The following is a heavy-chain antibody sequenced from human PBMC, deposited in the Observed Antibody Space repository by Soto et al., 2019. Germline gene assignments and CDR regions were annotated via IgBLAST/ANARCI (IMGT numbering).Heavy chain of an antibody. D-gene: IGHD2-15*01. CDR2: ISPGSRYP. J-gene: IGHJ5*02. Sequence: GGSLRLSCAASGFSVSSNYMSWFRQAPGKGLEWLSYISPGSRYPAYADSVKGRFTISRDNAKRSLYLQMMSLTAEDTAIYYCVRGGGGGMFDPWGQGTMVTV. CDR3: VRGGGGGMFDP. V-gene: IGHV3-11*06. CDR1: GFSVSSNY.